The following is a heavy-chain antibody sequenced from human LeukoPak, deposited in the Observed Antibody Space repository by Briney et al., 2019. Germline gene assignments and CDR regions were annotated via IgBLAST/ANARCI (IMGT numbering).Heavy chain of an antibody. CDR3: ARVMAYRTRTSCHDY. Sequence: ASVKVSCKASGYTFSNYGISWVRQAPGQGLEWMGWISAYNGNTNYAQRLQGRVTMTTDTSTSTDYMELRSLRSDDTAVYYCARVMAYRTRTSCHDYWGQGTLVTVSS. D-gene: IGHD2-2*01. V-gene: IGHV1-18*01. CDR1: GYTFSNYG. J-gene: IGHJ4*02. CDR2: ISAYNGNT.